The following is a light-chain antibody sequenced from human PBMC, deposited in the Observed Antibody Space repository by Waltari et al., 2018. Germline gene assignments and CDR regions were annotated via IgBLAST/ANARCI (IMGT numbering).Light chain of an antibody. CDR1: QRVSSY. CDR2: AAS. J-gene: IGKJ5*01. CDR3: QQRSIWVP. Sequence: EIVLTQSPATLSLYPGERATLSCRASQRVSSYLPWYQKKRGQAPRLLIYAASNRATGIPARFSCSGSGTDFTLTISSLEPEDFAVYYCQQRSIWVPFGQGTRLEIK. V-gene: IGKV3-11*01.